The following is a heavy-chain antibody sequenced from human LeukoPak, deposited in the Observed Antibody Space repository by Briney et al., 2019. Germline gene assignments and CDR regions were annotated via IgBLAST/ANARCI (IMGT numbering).Heavy chain of an antibody. Sequence: GGSLRLSYAGSGFTFSIYSMKWARRAPGKGLEGVTSISSSSSYIYYADSVKGRFTISRDNAKNSLYLQQNSLRAEDTAVYYCATDPSARDWLPDAFDIWGQGTMVTVSS. CDR2: ISSSSSYI. CDR3: ATDPSARDWLPDAFDI. CDR1: GFTFSIYS. D-gene: IGHD3-9*01. V-gene: IGHV3-21*01. J-gene: IGHJ3*02.